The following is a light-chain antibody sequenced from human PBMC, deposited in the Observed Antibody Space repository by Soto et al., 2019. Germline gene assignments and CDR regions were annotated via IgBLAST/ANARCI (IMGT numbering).Light chain of an antibody. CDR3: LQDYAYPRT. CDR2: AAS. Sequence: IQMTESPSSLSASVLDRVTVTCGASQSISSYLNWYQQKPGKAPKLLIYAASSLQSGVPSRFSGSGSGTDFTLTISSLQPEDFATYYCLQDYAYPRTFGQGTKVDNK. J-gene: IGKJ1*01. V-gene: IGKV1-6*01. CDR1: QSISSY.